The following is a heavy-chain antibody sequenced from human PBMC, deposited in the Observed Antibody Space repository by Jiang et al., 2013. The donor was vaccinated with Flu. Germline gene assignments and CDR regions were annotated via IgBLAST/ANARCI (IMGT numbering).Heavy chain of an antibody. CDR3: ARDGGYSSGWIDY. J-gene: IGHJ4*02. CDR1: GFTFSSYT. Sequence: ATSGFTFSSYTMMWVRQAPGKGLEWVSYMSSSSRFIYYADSVRGRFTISRDIAKSSLFLQLNSLRVEDTAVYYCARDGGYSSGWIDYWGQGTLVTVSS. CDR2: MSSSSRFI. V-gene: IGHV3-21*01. D-gene: IGHD6-19*01.